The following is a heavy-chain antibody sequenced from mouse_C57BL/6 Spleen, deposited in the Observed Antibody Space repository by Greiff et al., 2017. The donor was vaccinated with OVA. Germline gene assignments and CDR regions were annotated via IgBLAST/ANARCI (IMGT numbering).Heavy chain of an antibody. V-gene: IGHV5-6*01. J-gene: IGHJ3*01. CDR3: ARHEGVSTYDGSWFAY. Sequence: EVQGVESGGDLVKPGGSLKLSCAASGFTFSSYGMSWVRQTPDKRLEWVATISSGGSYTYYPDSVKGRFTISRDNAKNTLYLQMSSLKSEDTAMYYCARHEGVSTYDGSWFAYWGQGTLVTVSA. CDR1: GFTFSSYG. CDR2: ISSGGSYT. D-gene: IGHD2-3*01.